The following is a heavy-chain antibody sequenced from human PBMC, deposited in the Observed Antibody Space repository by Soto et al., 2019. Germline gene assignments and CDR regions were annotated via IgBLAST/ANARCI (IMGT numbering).Heavy chain of an antibody. D-gene: IGHD6-25*01. Sequence: QVQLQESGPGLVKPSETLSLTCTVSGGSIDTYYWSWIRQRPGKVLEDIGYISHTGTTDSNPSLRSRVTLSIDTSKSQFSLTLSPVTASDPASYYCARLIRGAAAAFDSWGQESLVSVSS. CDR1: GGSIDTYY. V-gene: IGHV4-59*08. CDR2: ISHTGTT. J-gene: IGHJ4*02. CDR3: ARLIRGAAAAFDS.